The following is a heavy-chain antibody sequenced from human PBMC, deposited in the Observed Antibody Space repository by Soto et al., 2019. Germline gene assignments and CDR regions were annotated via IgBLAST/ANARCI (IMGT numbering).Heavy chain of an antibody. V-gene: IGHV3-33*01. CDR2: IWYDGSHQ. Sequence: QVQLVESGGGVAQPGRSLRLSCAASGFIFNTHGMHWVRQAPGEGLEWVALIWYDGSHQYYADSVKGRFTVSRDNYKNTLYLQMNSLRVEDTALYYCARADTVIGVRVIDVWGQGTTVTVSS. CDR3: ARADTVIGVRVIDV. J-gene: IGHJ6*02. CDR1: GFIFNTHG. D-gene: IGHD2-21*01.